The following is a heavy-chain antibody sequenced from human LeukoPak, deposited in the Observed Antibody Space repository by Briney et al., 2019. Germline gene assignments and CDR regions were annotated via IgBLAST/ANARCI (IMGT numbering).Heavy chain of an antibody. D-gene: IGHD1-26*01. CDR3: AKGGSYYANDY. J-gene: IGHJ4*02. CDR2: ISGSGGST. CDR1: GFSFSSYA. Sequence: GGSLRASCAASGFSFSSYAMSWVGPAPGKGLEWVSAISGSGGSTYYADPVKGRFTISRDNSKNTLYLQMTSLSAEDTAVYYCAKGGSYYANDYWGQGTLVTVSS. V-gene: IGHV3-23*01.